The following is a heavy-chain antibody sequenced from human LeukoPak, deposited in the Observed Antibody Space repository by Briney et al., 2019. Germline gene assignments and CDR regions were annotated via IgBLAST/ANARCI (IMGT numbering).Heavy chain of an antibody. CDR2: IYYSGST. Sequence: KTSETLSLTCTVSGGSISSYYWSWIRQPPGKGLEWIGYIYYSGSTNYNPSLKSRVTISVDTSKNQFSLKLSSVTAADTAVYYCARDLITMTPWAFDIWGQGTMVTVSS. CDR3: ARDLITMTPWAFDI. J-gene: IGHJ3*02. D-gene: IGHD3-22*01. V-gene: IGHV4-59*01. CDR1: GGSISSYY.